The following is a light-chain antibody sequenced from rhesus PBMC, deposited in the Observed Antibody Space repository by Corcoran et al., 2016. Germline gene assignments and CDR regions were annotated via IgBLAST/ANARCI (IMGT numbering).Light chain of an antibody. CDR3: LQHNSYPFT. Sequence: DIQMTQSPSSLSASVGDTVTITCRASQGISSYLNWFQQKQGKAPKLLFYAASSLESGVPSRFSGSGSGTELPLTISSLQPEDFAAYYCLQHNSYPFTFGPGTKLDIK. CDR2: AAS. J-gene: IGKJ3*01. CDR1: QGISSY. V-gene: IGKV1-28*01.